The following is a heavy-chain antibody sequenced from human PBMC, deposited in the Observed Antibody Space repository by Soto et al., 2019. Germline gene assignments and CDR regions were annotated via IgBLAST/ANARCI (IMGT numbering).Heavy chain of an antibody. D-gene: IGHD2-2*01. CDR3: ARLGYCSSISCFYGMDV. CDR2: IKGDGSVI. V-gene: IGHV3-7*05. CDR1: GFTFSSYW. Sequence: GGSLRLSCAASGFTFSSYWMSWVRQAPGKGLEWVVNIKGDGSVIYYADSVKGRFTISRDNAKNSLYLQMISLRAEDTAVYYCARLGYCSSISCFYGMDVWGQGTTVTVSS. J-gene: IGHJ6*02.